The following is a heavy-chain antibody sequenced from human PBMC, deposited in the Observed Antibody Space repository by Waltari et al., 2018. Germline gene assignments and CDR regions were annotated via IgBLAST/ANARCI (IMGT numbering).Heavy chain of an antibody. J-gene: IGHJ3*01. Sequence: QVQLQESGPGLVTPSETLSLTRTISGASISSYFWSWLRQPAGKRLEWIGLIYSSGSTNFNPSLKSRVTMSVDSSKNQLSLKLSSVTAADTAVYFCARKDGDFWGQGTMVTVSS. CDR3: ARKDGDF. V-gene: IGHV4-4*07. CDR1: GASISSYF. CDR2: IYSSGST.